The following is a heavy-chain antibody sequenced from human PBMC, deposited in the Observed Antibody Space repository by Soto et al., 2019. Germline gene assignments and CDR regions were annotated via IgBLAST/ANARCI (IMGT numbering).Heavy chain of an antibody. D-gene: IGHD3-3*01. CDR2: MNPNSGNT. CDR1: GYTFTSYD. J-gene: IGHJ6*03. CDR3: ARGNYDFWSGYPTLDYYYYMDV. Sequence: ASVKVSCKASGYTFTSYDTNWVRQATGQGLEWMGWMNPNSGNTGYAQKFQGRVTMTRNTSISTAYMELSSLRSEDTAVYYCARGNYDFWSGYPTLDYYYYMDVWGKGTTVTVSS. V-gene: IGHV1-8*01.